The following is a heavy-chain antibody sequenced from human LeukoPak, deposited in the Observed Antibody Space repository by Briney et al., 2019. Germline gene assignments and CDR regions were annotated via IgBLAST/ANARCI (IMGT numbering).Heavy chain of an antibody. J-gene: IGHJ4*02. CDR2: IYYSGST. CDR1: GGSISSGDYY. CDR3: ARGIAAAGTPRPLDY. V-gene: IGHV4-30-4*08. D-gene: IGHD6-13*01. Sequence: NPSETLSLTCTVSGGSISSGDYYWSWIRQPPGKGLEWIGYIYYSGSTYYNPSLKSRVTISVDTSKNQFSLKLSSVTAADTAVYYCARGIAAAGTPRPLDYWGQGTLVTVSS.